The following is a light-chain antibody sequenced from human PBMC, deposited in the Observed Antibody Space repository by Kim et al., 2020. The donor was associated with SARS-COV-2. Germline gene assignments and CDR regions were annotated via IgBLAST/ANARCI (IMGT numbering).Light chain of an antibody. CDR1: QSVSSSY. CDR2: GAS. CDR3: QQYGSSPPYT. J-gene: IGKJ2*01. Sequence: SPGERATLSCRASQSVSSSYLAWYQQKPGQAPRLLIYGASTRGTGIPDRFSGSGSGTDFTLTISRLEPEDFAVYYCQQYGSSPPYTFGQGTKLEIK. V-gene: IGKV3-20*01.